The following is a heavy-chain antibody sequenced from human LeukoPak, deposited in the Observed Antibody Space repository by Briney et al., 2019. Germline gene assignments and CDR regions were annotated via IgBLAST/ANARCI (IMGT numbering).Heavy chain of an antibody. J-gene: IGHJ4*02. D-gene: IGHD3-3*01. Sequence: GGSLRLTCAASGFTFSSYAMSWVRQAPGKGLEWVSAISGSGGSTYYADSVKGRFTISRDNSKNTLYLQMNSLRAEDTAVYCCAKGSLGGYDFWSGYYALFDYWGQGTLVTVSS. CDR1: GFTFSSYA. CDR3: AKGSLGGYDFWSGYYALFDY. CDR2: ISGSGGST. V-gene: IGHV3-23*01.